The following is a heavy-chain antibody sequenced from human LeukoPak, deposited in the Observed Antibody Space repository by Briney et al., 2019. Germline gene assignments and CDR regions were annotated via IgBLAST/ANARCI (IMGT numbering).Heavy chain of an antibody. V-gene: IGHV3-33*01. CDR2: IYYDGSNQ. D-gene: IGHD1-26*01. Sequence: PGGSLRLPCVVSGLRFRNYGMHWVRQAPGKGLEWVAVIYYDGSNQYYADSVKGRFTVSRDNAKNTLYLQMDSLRAEGTAVYYCATDRNSGKYYDYWGQGTLVTVSS. CDR3: ATDRNSGKYYDY. J-gene: IGHJ4*02. CDR1: GLRFRNYG.